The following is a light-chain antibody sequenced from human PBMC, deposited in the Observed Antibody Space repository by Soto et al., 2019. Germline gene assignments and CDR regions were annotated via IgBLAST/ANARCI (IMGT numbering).Light chain of an antibody. Sequence: QSALTQPASVSGSPGQSITVSCTGTSSDVGDYNYVSWYQQRPGKAPKLMIFDVSNRPSGVSNRFSGSKSGNTASLTISGLQAEDEADYTSSSLYVFGTGTKLTVL. CDR2: DVS. J-gene: IGLJ1*01. CDR3: SSLYV. V-gene: IGLV2-14*01. CDR1: SSDVGDYNY.